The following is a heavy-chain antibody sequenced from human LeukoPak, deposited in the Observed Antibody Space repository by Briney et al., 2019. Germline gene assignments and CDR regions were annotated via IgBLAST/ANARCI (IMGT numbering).Heavy chain of an antibody. Sequence: ASVKVSCKASGYTFTSYYMHWVRQAPGQGLEWMGIINPSGGSTNYAQKLQGRVTMTTDTSTSTAYMELRGLRSDDTAVYYCARALAVVYPHSDYWGQGTLVTVSS. V-gene: IGHV1-46*01. D-gene: IGHD2-8*02. CDR3: ARALAVVYPHSDY. CDR1: GYTFTSYY. J-gene: IGHJ4*02. CDR2: INPSGGST.